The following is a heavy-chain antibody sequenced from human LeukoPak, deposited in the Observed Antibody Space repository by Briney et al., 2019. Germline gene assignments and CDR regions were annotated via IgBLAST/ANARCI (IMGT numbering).Heavy chain of an antibody. CDR3: ARHSGGSYVFAFDI. V-gene: IGHV4-39*01. Sequence: SEILSLTCTVSGGPISTSYFWGWVRQPPGKGLEWIGTTDYSGTTYYNPSLKSRVTISVDTSKNQFSLKLSSVTAPDTAVYYCARHSGGSYVFAFDIWGQGTMFTVSS. CDR1: GGPISTSYF. D-gene: IGHD2-15*01. CDR2: TDYSGTT. J-gene: IGHJ3*02.